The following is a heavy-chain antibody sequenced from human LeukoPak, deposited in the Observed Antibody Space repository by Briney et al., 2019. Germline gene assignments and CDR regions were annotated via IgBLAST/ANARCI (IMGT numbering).Heavy chain of an antibody. D-gene: IGHD6-19*01. Sequence: GGSLRLSCAASGFAFSSYWMSWVRQAPGKGLEWVANIKQDGSEKYYADSVKGRFTISRDNAKNSLYLQMNSLRAEDTAVYYCARFEQWLKYYFDYWGQGTLVTVSS. J-gene: IGHJ4*02. CDR2: IKQDGSEK. V-gene: IGHV3-7*01. CDR3: ARFEQWLKYYFDY. CDR1: GFAFSSYW.